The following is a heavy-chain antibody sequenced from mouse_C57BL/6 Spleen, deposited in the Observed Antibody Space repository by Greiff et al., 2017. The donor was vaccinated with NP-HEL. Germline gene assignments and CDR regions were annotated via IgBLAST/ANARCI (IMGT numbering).Heavy chain of an antibody. CDR2: INPSSGYT. V-gene: IGHV1-7*01. CDR3: ARGAKGRAMDY. CDR1: GYTFTSYW. D-gene: IGHD3-3*01. Sequence: QVQLQQSGAELAKPGASVKLSCKASGYTFTSYWMHWVKQRPGQGLEWIGYINPSSGYTKYNQKFKDKATLTADKSSSTAYMQLSSLTYEDAAVFNGARGAKGRAMDYWGQGTSVTVSS. J-gene: IGHJ4*01.